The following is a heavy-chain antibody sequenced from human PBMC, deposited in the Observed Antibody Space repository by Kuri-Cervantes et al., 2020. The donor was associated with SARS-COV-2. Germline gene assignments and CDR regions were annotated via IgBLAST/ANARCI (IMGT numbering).Heavy chain of an antibody. J-gene: IGHJ4*02. CDR3: ARHSGYCSSTSCYTPEYFDY. V-gene: IGHV3-21*01. CDR2: ISSSSSYI. D-gene: IGHD2-2*02. CDR1: GFTFSSYS. Sequence: GGSLRLSCAASGFTFSSYSMNWVRQAPGKGLEWVSSISSSSSYIYYADSVKGRFTISRDNSKNTLYLEMNSLRAEDTAVYYCARHSGYCSSTSCYTPEYFDYWGQGTLVTVSS.